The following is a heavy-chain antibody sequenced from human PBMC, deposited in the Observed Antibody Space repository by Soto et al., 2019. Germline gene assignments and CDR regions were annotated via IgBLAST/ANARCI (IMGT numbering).Heavy chain of an antibody. J-gene: IGHJ4*02. D-gene: IGHD2-8*02. Sequence: SETLSLTCAVSGDSINSNYCWTWVRQPPGKGLEWIAEIYYSGGTSYNPSLKSRVTISIDKSKNQFSLSLTSVTAADTAVYYCAGDKITGLFDYWGQGTQVTVSS. CDR3: AGDKITGLFDY. CDR1: GDSINSNYC. V-gene: IGHV4-4*02. CDR2: IYYSGGT.